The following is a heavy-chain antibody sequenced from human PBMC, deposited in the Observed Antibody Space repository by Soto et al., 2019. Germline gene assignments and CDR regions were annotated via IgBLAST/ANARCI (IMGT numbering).Heavy chain of an antibody. J-gene: IGHJ3*02. CDR3: AREGDAFDI. CDR1: GFTVSSNY. Sequence: GGSLRLSCAASGFTVSSNYMNWVRQPPGKGLEWVSIIYSGSSSYYADSVKGRFTISRDNSKNTLYLQMNSLRAEDTAVYYCAREGDAFDIWGQGXMVTV. V-gene: IGHV3-53*01. CDR2: IYSGSSS.